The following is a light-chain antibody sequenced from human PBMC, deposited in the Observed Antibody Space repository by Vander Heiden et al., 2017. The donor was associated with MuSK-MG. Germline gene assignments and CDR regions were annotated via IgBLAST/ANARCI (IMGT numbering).Light chain of an antibody. J-gene: IGKJ4*01. CDR1: QSFLYSSNNKNY. CDR2: WAS. Sequence: DLVKTQSPHSLAVSLGESATISCKASQSFLYSSNNKNYLAWYQQKPGQPPKLLIYWASTRESGVPDRFSGSGSGTDFTLTISSLQAEDVAVYYCQQYYSTPHTFGRGTKLEIK. CDR3: QQYYSTPHT. V-gene: IGKV4-1*01.